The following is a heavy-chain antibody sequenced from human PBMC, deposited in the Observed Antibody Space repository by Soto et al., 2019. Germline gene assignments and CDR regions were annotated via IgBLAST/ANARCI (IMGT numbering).Heavy chain of an antibody. D-gene: IGHD6-13*01. V-gene: IGHV3-23*01. CDR1: GFTFSSYA. J-gene: IGHJ4*02. CDR3: AKERWAAAGTPTLDY. CDR2: ISGGTSST. Sequence: GGSLRLSCAASGFTFSSYAMSWVRQAPGKGLEWVSAISGGTSSTYYADSVKGRFTISRDNSKNTLYLQMNSLGAEDTAVYYYAKERWAAAGTPTLDYWGQGTLVTVSS.